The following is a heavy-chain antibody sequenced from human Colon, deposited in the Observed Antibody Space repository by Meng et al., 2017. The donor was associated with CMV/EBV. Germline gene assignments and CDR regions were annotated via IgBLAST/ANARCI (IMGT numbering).Heavy chain of an antibody. CDR1: GYTFIDYF. V-gene: IGHV1-2*02. D-gene: IGHD3-16*02. CDR2: INPKRGGT. J-gene: IGHJ4*02. CDR3: ARVLRLGELSLMGF. Sequence: ASVKVSCKASGYTFIDYFIHWVRQAPGQGLEWMGWINPKRGGTNYAQKFQGRVTMTSDTSLNTVYMELNGLETDDTAVYYCARVLRLGELSLMGFWGQGTLVTVSS.